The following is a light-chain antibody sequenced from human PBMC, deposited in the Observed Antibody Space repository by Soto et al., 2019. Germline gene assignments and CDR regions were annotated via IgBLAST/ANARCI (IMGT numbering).Light chain of an antibody. CDR1: QSVSSSY. V-gene: IGKV3-20*01. CDR2: GSS. CDR3: HQHGSSPFT. Sequence: EVVLTQSPGTLSLSPGERATLSCRASQSVSSSYFAWYQHKPGQAPRLLIYGSSGRATGIPDRFSGGGSGTDFTLTISRLEPEDYAVYYCHQHGSSPFTFGPGTKVDV. J-gene: IGKJ3*01.